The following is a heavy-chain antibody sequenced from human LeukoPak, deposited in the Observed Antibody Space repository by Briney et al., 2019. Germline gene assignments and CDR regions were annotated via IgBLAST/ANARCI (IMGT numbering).Heavy chain of an antibody. V-gene: IGHV4-38-2*02. J-gene: IGHJ4*02. CDR2: IYHDGRI. D-gene: IGHD1-20*01. CDR3: ARDTSPGITGTY. Sequence: PSETLSLTFTVSGYSITNGYYWGWIRQPPGKGLEWIGSIYHDGRIDYNPSLKSRVTISRDTSNDQFSLKLSSVTAADTAMYYCARDTSPGITGTYWGQGTLVTVSS. CDR1: GYSITNGYY.